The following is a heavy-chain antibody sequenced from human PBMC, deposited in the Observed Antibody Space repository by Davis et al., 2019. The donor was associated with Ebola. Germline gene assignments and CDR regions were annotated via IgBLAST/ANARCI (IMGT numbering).Heavy chain of an antibody. Sequence: GESLKISCAASGFTFSNYWMHWVRQAPGKGLVWVSRINSDGSVTRYADSVKGRFTISRDNAKNMVFLQMNSLRAEDTAVYYCAGSDGSYYYYGMDVWGQGTTVTVSS. CDR2: INSDGSVT. J-gene: IGHJ6*02. V-gene: IGHV3-74*01. CDR3: AGSDGSYYYYGMDV. CDR1: GFTFSNYW. D-gene: IGHD5-24*01.